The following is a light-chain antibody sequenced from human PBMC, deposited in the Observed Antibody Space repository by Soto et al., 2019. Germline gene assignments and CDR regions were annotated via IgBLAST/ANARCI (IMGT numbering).Light chain of an antibody. V-gene: IGKV3-11*01. CDR1: QSVSSY. Sequence: IVLTQSPATLSLSPGERATLSCRASQSVSSYLAWYQHKPGQAPRLLSYDASNRATGIPARFSGSGSGTDFTLTISSLEPEDFAVYYCQQRSKWPFLTFVGGTKVEIK. CDR3: QQRSKWPFLT. J-gene: IGKJ4*01. CDR2: DAS.